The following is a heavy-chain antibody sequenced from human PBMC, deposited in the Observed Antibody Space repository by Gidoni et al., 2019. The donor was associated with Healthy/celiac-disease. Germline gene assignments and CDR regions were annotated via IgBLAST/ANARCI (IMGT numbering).Heavy chain of an antibody. J-gene: IGHJ4*02. V-gene: IGHV4-31*03. Sequence: QVQLQESGPGLVKPSQTLSLTCTVPGGSIRSGGYYWSWIRQHPGKGLEWIGYIYYSGSTYYNPSLKSRVTISVDTSKNQFSLKLSSVTAADTAVYYCARETMVRGVITFDYWGQGTLVTVSS. CDR3: ARETMVRGVITFDY. CDR2: IYYSGST. CDR1: GGSIRSGGYY. D-gene: IGHD3-10*01.